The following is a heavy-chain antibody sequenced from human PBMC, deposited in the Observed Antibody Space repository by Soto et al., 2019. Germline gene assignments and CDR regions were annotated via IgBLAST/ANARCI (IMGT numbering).Heavy chain of an antibody. CDR3: AKDLRVYNSVY. V-gene: IGHV3-23*01. J-gene: IGHJ4*02. D-gene: IGHD1-1*01. CDR1: GFTFSSYA. Sequence: EVQLLESGGGLVQPGGSLRLSCATSGFTFSSYAMSWVRQAPGKGLEWVSAISGSGGSTYYADSVKGRFTISRDNSKNALYLQMNSLRAEDTAVYYCAKDLRVYNSVYWGQGTVVTVSS. CDR2: ISGSGGST.